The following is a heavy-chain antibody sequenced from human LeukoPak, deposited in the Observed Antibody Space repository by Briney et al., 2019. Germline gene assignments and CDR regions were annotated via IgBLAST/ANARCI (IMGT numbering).Heavy chain of an antibody. Sequence: GGSLRLSCTASGFTFGDYAMSWVRQAPGKGLEWVGFIRSKAYGGTTEYAASVKGRFTISRDDSESIAYLQMNSLKTEDTAVYYCTRERDDYYYYGVDVWGQGTTVTVSS. CDR3: TRERDDYYYYGVDV. J-gene: IGHJ6*02. CDR2: IRSKAYGGTT. CDR1: GFTFGDYA. V-gene: IGHV3-49*04.